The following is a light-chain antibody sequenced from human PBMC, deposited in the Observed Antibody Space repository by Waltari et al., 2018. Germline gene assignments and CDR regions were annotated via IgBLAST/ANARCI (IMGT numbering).Light chain of an antibody. CDR2: DAS. Sequence: EIVLTQSPVTLSLSPGERATLSCRASQSVDDNLTCYQQKPGQAPRLLIYDASNRATVIPARFRGSGSGTDFTLTTSSLEPEDFAVYYCQQRSNWPPALTFGGGTKVEVK. J-gene: IGKJ4*01. CDR3: QQRSNWPPALT. V-gene: IGKV3-11*01. CDR1: QSVDDN.